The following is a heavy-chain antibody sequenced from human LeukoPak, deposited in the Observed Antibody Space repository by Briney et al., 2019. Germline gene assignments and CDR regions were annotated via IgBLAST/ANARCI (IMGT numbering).Heavy chain of an antibody. J-gene: IGHJ5*02. CDR2: IWYDGSNK. D-gene: IGHD5-24*01. CDR3: ARDGLRGNNWFDP. V-gene: IGHV3-33*01. Sequence: GGSLRLSCAASGFTFGSYGMHWVRQAPGKGLEWVAVIWYDGSNKYYADSVKGRFAISRDNSKNTLDLQMNSLRAADTAVYYCARDGLRGNNWFDPWGQGTLVTVSS. CDR1: GFTFGSYG.